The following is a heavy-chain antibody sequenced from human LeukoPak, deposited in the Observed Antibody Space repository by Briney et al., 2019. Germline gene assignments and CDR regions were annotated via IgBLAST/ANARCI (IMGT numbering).Heavy chain of an antibody. V-gene: IGHV1-18*01. CDR1: GYTFTSYG. CDR2: ISAYNGNT. Sequence: GASVKLSCKASGYTFTSYGTSWVRQAPGQRLERMGWISAYNGNTDYAEKFQGRVTMTTDTSTSTAYMELRSLRSDDTAVYYCAGPSYCSGGRCPFDYWGQGTLVTVSS. J-gene: IGHJ4*02. D-gene: IGHD2-15*01. CDR3: AGPSYCSGGRCPFDY.